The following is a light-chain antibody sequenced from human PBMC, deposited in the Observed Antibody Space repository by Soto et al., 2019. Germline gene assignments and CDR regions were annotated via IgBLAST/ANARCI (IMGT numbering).Light chain of an antibody. J-gene: IGKJ3*01. CDR1: QSISSY. V-gene: IGKV1-39*01. CDR3: QQSYSTPCA. CDR2: AAS. Sequence: DIQMTQSPSSLSASVGDRVTITCRASQSISSYLNWYQQKPGKAPKLLIYAASSLQSGVPSRFSGSGSGTDFTLTISSLQPEDGATYYCQQSYSTPCAFGPGTKVDIK.